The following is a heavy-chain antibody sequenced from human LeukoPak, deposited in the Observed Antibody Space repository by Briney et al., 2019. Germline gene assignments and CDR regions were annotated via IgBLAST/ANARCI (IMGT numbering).Heavy chain of an antibody. CDR3: ARDRIDCSGYYLLDY. D-gene: IGHD3-22*01. J-gene: IGHJ4*02. CDR1: GGTFTSYA. Sequence: SVKVSCKASGGTFTSYAISWVRQAPGQGLEWMGGIIPIFGTANYAQKFQGRVTITADESTSTAYMELRSLRSEDTAVYYCARDRIDCSGYYLLDYWGQGTLVTVSS. V-gene: IGHV1-69*13. CDR2: IIPIFGTA.